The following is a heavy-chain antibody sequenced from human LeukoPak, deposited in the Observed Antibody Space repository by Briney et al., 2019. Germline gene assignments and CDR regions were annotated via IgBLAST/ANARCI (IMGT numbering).Heavy chain of an antibody. CDR3: ARGPFQRTTVVTDLNFDY. J-gene: IGHJ4*02. V-gene: IGHV3-33*08. CDR2: IWYDGSNK. Sequence: PGGSLRLSCAASGFTFSAYHINWVRQAPGKGLEWVAVIWYDGSNKYYADSVKGRFTISRDNSKNTLYLQMNSLRAEDTAVYYCARGPFQRTTVVTDLNFDYWGQGTLVTVSS. CDR1: GFTFSAYH. D-gene: IGHD4-23*01.